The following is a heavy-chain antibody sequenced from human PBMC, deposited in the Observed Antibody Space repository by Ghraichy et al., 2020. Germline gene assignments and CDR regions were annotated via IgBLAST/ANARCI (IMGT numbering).Heavy chain of an antibody. CDR2: IYDSGTT. CDR3: ARECKDGHNYFDY. D-gene: IGHD5-24*01. V-gene: IGHV4-59*01. J-gene: IGHJ4*02. CDR1: GGSLSSYS. Sequence: SETLSLTCNLSGGSLSSYSWSWIRHSPGKALEWIAYIYDSGTTNYNPSLQSRVSISIDMSARQFSLKLSSLTSAHTAVYYCARECKDGHNYFDYWGQGTLVTGSS.